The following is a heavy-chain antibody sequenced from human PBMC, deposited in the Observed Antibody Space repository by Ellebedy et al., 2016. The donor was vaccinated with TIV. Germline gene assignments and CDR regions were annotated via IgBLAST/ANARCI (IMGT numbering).Heavy chain of an antibody. V-gene: IGHV4-61*01. CDR3: ARLYYYDSSGYRHSFDY. CDR1: GGSVSSGSYY. CDR2: IYYSGST. D-gene: IGHD3-22*01. Sequence: GSLRLXCTVSGGSVSSGSYYWSWIRQPPGKGLEWIGYIYYSGSTNYNPSLKSRVTISVDTSKNQFSLKLSSVTAADTAVYYCARLYYYDSSGYRHSFDYWGQGTLVTVSS. J-gene: IGHJ4*02.